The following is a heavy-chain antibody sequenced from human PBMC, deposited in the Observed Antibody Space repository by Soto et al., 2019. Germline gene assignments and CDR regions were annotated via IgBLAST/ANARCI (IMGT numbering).Heavy chain of an antibody. J-gene: IGHJ4*02. V-gene: IGHV4-39*01. D-gene: IGHD2-21*02. CDR2: TYYSGSS. Sequence: SETLSLTCSVSGGSTSDKSYFWGWVRQSPGKGLEWIGSTYYSGSSYYNPSLKSRVAISVDTSRNQFSLKLRSVTAADTAVYFCARQRLLRLKPDFDIWGQGTLVTVSS. CDR1: GGSTSDKSYF. CDR3: ARQRLLRLKPDFDI.